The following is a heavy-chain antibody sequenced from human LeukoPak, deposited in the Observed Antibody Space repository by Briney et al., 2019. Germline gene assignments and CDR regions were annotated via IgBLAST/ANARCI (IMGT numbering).Heavy chain of an antibody. D-gene: IGHD2-2*02. CDR2: MSVYNGNT. CDR3: AKTCSSSSCYMVH. V-gene: IGHV1-18*01. J-gene: IGHJ4*02. CDR1: GYTFANFG. Sequence: ASVKVSCKASGYTFANFGITWVRQAPGHGREGMGGMSVYNGNTKYAQNRQGRVNLTTDTPTSTAYMELRSLGSDDTALYYFAKTCSSSSCYMVHWGQGTLVTVSS.